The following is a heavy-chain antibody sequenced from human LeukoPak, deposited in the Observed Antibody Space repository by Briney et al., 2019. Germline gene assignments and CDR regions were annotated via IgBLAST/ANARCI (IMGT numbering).Heavy chain of an antibody. J-gene: IGHJ4*02. CDR3: ARCRPVSRFLEWLLWDY. V-gene: IGHV4-34*01. D-gene: IGHD3-3*01. Sequence: SETLSLTCAVYGGSFSGYYWSWIRQPPGKGLEWIGEINHSGSTNYNPSLKSRVTISVDTSKNQFSLKLSSVTAADTAVYYCARCRPVSRFLEWLLWDYWGQGTLVTVSS. CDR1: GGSFSGYY. CDR2: INHSGST.